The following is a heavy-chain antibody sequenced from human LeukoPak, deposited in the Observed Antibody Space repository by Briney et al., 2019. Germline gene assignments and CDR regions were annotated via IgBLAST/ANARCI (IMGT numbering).Heavy chain of an antibody. Sequence: SETLSLTCDVSGYSIRTGYYWGWVRQPPGKDLEWIGSVYHSGSTYYNPSLQNRVNILVDTSKNQFSLSLTSVTAADTAVYYCARSYFSVGAFDIWGQGTMVTVSS. D-gene: IGHD2/OR15-2a*01. CDR2: VYHSGST. V-gene: IGHV4-38-2*01. J-gene: IGHJ3*02. CDR1: GYSIRTGYY. CDR3: ARSYFSVGAFDI.